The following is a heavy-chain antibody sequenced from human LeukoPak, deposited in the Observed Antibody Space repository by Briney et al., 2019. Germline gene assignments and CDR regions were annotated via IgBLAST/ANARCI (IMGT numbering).Heavy chain of an antibody. D-gene: IGHD6-13*01. Sequence: GRSLRLSCAASGFTFSSYAMHWVRQAPGKGLEWVAVISYDGSNKYYADSVKGRFTISRDNSKNTLYLQMSSLRAEDTAVYYCAKDLSKQHLVGRGGGGNYYYTDVWGKGTTVTISS. V-gene: IGHV3-30*04. J-gene: IGHJ6*03. CDR1: GFTFSSYA. CDR2: ISYDGSNK. CDR3: AKDLSKQHLVGRGGGGNYYYTDV.